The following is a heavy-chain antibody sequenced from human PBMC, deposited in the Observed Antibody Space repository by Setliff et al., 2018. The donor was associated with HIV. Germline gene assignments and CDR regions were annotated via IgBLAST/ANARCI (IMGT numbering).Heavy chain of an antibody. CDR2: IKSKTNGGDGTA. V-gene: IGHV3-15*01. J-gene: IGHJ3*02. Sequence: PGESLRLSCAGSGFTFTDAWLSWVRQAPGKGLEWVARIKSKTNGGDGTADYATPVRGRFTISRDESRDTVYLQMNSLKTEDTAMYYCTTAPFTMIIVDINKGAFDIWGQGTMVTVSS. D-gene: IGHD3-22*01. CDR3: TTAPFTMIIVDINKGAFDI. CDR1: GFTFTDAW.